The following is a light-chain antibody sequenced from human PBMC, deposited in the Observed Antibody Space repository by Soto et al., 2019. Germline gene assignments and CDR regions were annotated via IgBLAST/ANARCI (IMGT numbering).Light chain of an antibody. J-gene: IGKJ2*01. CDR2: AAS. Sequence: DIQMTQSPSSLSASVGDRVTITCRASQSISRYLNWYQQKPGKAPKLLIYAASNLRGGVPSRFSGSGSGTVFTLTINSLQPEDFATYYCQQIHSTSSYTFGQGTRVDIK. CDR3: QQIHSTSSYT. CDR1: QSISRY. V-gene: IGKV1-39*01.